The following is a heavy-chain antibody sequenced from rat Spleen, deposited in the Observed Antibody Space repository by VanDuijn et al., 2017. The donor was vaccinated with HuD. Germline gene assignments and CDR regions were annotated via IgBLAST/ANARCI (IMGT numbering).Heavy chain of an antibody. Sequence: EVQLVESGGGLVQPGRSLKLSCAASGFIFSDYAMAWVRQAPKKGLEWVATIIYDGSSTYYRDSGKGRFTVARDNAKSTLYLQMDSLRSEDTATYYCARHGITTHWYFDFWGPGTMVTVSS. J-gene: IGHJ1*01. V-gene: IGHV5-7*01. CDR1: GFIFSDYA. CDR2: IIYDGSST. D-gene: IGHD1-10*01. CDR3: ARHGITTHWYFDF.